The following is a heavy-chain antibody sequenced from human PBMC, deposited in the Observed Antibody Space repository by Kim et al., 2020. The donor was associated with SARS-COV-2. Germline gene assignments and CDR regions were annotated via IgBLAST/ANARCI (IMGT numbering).Heavy chain of an antibody. CDR2: MRSKANNYAT. D-gene: IGHD6-6*01. CDR3: TILAARPPDY. Sequence: LSLTCAASESTLSGSAMHWVRQASGKGLEWVGRMRSKANNYATAYAASVKGRFIISRDDSKNTAYLQMNSLKTEDTAVYYCTILAARPPDYWGQGTLVTVSS. CDR1: ESTLSGSA. V-gene: IGHV3-73*01. J-gene: IGHJ4*02.